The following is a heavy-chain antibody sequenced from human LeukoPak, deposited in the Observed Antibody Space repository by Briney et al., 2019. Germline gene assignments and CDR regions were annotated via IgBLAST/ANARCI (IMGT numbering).Heavy chain of an antibody. CDR1: GGSISSGGYY. CDR3: ATTRGTTVVNPFVY. V-gene: IGHV4-31*03. CDR2: IYYSGST. Sequence: SETLSLTCTVSGGSISSGGYYWSWIRQHPGKGLEWIGYIYYSGSTYYNPSLKSRVTISVDTSKNQFSLKLSSVTAADTAVYYCATTRGTTVVNPFVYWGQGTLVTVSS. D-gene: IGHD4-23*01. J-gene: IGHJ4*02.